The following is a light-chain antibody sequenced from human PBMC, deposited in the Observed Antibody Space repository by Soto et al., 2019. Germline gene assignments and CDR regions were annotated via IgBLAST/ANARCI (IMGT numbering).Light chain of an antibody. V-gene: IGKV1-33*01. CDR1: QDIGNY. CDR3: QQYENLPT. Sequence: QLPQSPSSLSASVGDRVTIASQANQDIGNYLNWYQQKPGKAPRLLIYDASNLEIGVPSRFSGSGSGTDFTFTISRLQPEDIATYYCQQYENLPTFGQGTRLEI. J-gene: IGKJ5*01. CDR2: DAS.